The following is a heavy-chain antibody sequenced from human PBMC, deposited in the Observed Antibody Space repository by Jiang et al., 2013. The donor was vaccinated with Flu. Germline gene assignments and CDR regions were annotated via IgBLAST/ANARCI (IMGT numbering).Heavy chain of an antibody. CDR3: TTGFTVTRGYYYYGMDV. D-gene: IGHD4-17*01. CDR1: GFTFSNAW. CDR2: IKSKTDGGTT. V-gene: IGHV3-15*01. J-gene: IGHJ6*02. Sequence: QLLESGGGLVKPGGSLRLSCAASGFTFSNAWMSWVRQAPGKGLEWVGRIKSKTDGGTTDYAAPVKGRFTISRDDSKNTLYLQMNSLKTEDTAVYYCTTGFTVTRGYYYYGMDVWGQGTTVTVSS.